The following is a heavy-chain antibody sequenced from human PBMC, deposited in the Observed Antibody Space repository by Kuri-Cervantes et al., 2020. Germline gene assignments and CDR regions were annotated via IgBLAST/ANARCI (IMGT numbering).Heavy chain of an antibody. Sequence: GESLKISCAASGFTFSSYSMNWVRQAPGKGLEWVSSISSSSSYKYYADSAKGRFTISRDNAKNTLYLQMNSLRAEDMAVYYCVRGGAVGTRAWGYWGQGTLVTVSS. CDR1: GFTFSSYS. CDR3: VRGGAVGTRAWGY. J-gene: IGHJ4*02. D-gene: IGHD6-13*01. CDR2: ISSSSSYK. V-gene: IGHV3-21*04.